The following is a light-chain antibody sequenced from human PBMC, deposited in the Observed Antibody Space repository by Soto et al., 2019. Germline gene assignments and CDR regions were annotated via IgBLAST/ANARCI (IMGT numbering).Light chain of an antibody. Sequence: DIHMTLSPSSLAASFGDSVTSXXRATQGIDSSFAWYQQKPGKAPTLXXYAASTRATGVPDRFSGAGSGTEFTLTISSLKYEDDAVYYCQQYKSWPPITFGQGTRLEIK. V-gene: IGKV1-NL1*01. CDR1: QGIDSS. J-gene: IGKJ5*01. CDR3: QQYKSWPPIT. CDR2: AAS.